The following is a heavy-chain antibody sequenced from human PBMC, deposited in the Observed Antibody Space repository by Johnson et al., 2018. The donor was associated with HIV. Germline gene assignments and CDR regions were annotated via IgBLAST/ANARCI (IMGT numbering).Heavy chain of an antibody. CDR2: ISYDGSNK. D-gene: IGHD6-19*01. CDR1: GFTFSSYA. J-gene: IGHJ3*02. Sequence: QVLLVESGGGVVQPGRSLRLSCAASGFTFSSYAMHWVRQAPGKGLEWVAVISYDGSNKYYADSVKGRFTISRDNSKNTLYLQMNSLRAEDTAVYYCVKLPVAPSYGAFDIWGQGTMVTVSS. CDR3: VKLPVAPSYGAFDI. V-gene: IGHV3-30*04.